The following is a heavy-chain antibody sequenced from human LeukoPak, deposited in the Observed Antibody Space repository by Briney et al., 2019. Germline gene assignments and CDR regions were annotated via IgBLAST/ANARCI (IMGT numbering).Heavy chain of an antibody. CDR3: ARGRYSSGWYGENFDY. Sequence: SETLSLTCTVSGGPISSGSYYWSWIRQPAGKGLEWIGRIYTSGSTNYNPSLKSRVTISVDTSKNQFSLKLSSVTAADTAVYYCARGRYSSGWYGENFDYWGQGTLVTVSS. CDR1: GGPISSGSYY. J-gene: IGHJ4*02. V-gene: IGHV4-61*02. D-gene: IGHD6-19*01. CDR2: IYTSGST.